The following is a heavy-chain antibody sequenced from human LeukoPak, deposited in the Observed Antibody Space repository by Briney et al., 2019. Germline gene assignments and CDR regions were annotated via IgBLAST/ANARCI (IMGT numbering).Heavy chain of an antibody. CDR1: GYTFTSYD. D-gene: IGHD2-8*01. CDR2: MNPNSGNT. J-gene: IGHJ4*02. Sequence: ASVSVSCKASGYTFTSYDINWVRQATGQGLEWMGWMNPNSGNTGYAQKFQGRVTMTRNTSISTAYMELSSLRSEDTAVYYCARTYCTNGVCFPFDYWGQGTLVTVSS. CDR3: ARTYCTNGVCFPFDY. V-gene: IGHV1-8*01.